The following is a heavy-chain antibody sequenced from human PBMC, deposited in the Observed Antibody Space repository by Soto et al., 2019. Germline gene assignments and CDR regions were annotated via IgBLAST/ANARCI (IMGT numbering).Heavy chain of an antibody. CDR2: INHSGST. CDR1: GGSFSGYY. CDR3: AGDGWKGPANWFDP. D-gene: IGHD1-1*01. Sequence: SETLSLTCAVYGGSFSGYYWSWIRQPPGKGLEWIGEINHSGSTNYNPSLKSRVTISVDTSKNQFSLKLSSVTAADTAVYYWAGDGWKGPANWFDPWGQGTLVTVSS. V-gene: IGHV4-34*01. J-gene: IGHJ5*02.